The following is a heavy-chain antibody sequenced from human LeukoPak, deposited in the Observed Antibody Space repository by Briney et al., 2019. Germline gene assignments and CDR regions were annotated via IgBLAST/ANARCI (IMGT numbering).Heavy chain of an antibody. J-gene: IGHJ2*01. CDR2: IRYDGSNK. CDR1: GFTFSSYW. V-gene: IGHV3-30*02. CDR3: AKDLEGDYVVWYFDL. D-gene: IGHD4-17*01. Sequence: GGSLRLSCAASGFTFSSYWMSWVRQAPGKGLEWVAFIRYDGSNKYYADSVKGRFTISRDNSKNTLYLQMNSLRAEDTAVYYCAKDLEGDYVVWYFDLWGRGTLVTVSS.